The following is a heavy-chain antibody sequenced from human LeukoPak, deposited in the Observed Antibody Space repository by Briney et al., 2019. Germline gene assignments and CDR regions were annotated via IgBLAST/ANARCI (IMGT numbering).Heavy chain of an antibody. CDR2: ISAYNGNT. CDR3: ARRDYGDYVGAFDI. J-gene: IGHJ3*02. D-gene: IGHD4-17*01. V-gene: IGHV1-18*01. Sequence: ASVKVSCKASGYTFTSYGISWVRQAPGQGLEWMGWISAYNGNTNYAQKLQGRVTMTTDTSTSTAYMELRSLRSDDTAVYYCARRDYGDYVGAFDIWGQGTMVTVSS. CDR1: GYTFTSYG.